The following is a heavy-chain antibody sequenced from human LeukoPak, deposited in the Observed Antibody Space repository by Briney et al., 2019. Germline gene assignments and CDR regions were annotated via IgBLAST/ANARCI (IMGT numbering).Heavy chain of an antibody. J-gene: IGHJ6*03. D-gene: IGHD2-2*01. V-gene: IGHV3-48*04. CDR3: AREGCSSPSKYIRCDDYYYYMDV. CDR1: GFTFSSYS. CDR2: ISSSSSTI. Sequence: QPGGSLRLSCAASGFTFSSYSMNWVRQAPGKGLEWVSYISSSSSTIYYAGLVKGRFTISRDNAKNSLYLQMNSLRAEDTAVYYCAREGCSSPSKYIRCDDYYYYMDVWGKGTTVTVSS.